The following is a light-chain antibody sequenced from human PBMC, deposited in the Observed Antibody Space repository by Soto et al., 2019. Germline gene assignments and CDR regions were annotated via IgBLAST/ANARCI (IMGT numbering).Light chain of an antibody. V-gene: IGLV2-14*03. J-gene: IGLJ1*01. Sequence: QSVLTQPASLSGSPGQSIAISCTGERNDVEGYDYVSWYQQHPGQAPHLIIYDVYSRPSGVSHRFSGSKSGDTASLTIFGLQAEDEADYYCTSYTSSTPFYVFGTGTKVTV. CDR1: RNDVEGYDY. CDR3: TSYTSSTPFYV. CDR2: DVY.